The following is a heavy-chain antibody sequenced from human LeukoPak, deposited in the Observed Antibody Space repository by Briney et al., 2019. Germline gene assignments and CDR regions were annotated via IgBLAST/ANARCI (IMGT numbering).Heavy chain of an antibody. CDR3: ARVEGFGFDP. CDR1: GFTFDDYG. Sequence: GGSLRLSCVASGFTFDDYGMTWVRQAPGKGLECGSGINWNCGSTGYADSVKGRFTISRDNAKNSLYLQMNRLRAEDTAVYYCARVEGFGFDPWGQGTLVTVSS. CDR2: INWNCGST. V-gene: IGHV3-20*04. J-gene: IGHJ5*02.